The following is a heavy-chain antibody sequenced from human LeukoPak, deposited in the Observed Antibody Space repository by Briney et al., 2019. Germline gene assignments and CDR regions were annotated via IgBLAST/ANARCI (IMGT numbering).Heavy chain of an antibody. V-gene: IGHV1-69*04. CDR1: GGTFSSYA. CDR2: IVPILGIA. J-gene: IGHJ5*02. CDR3: ARDRRGYGDYVGFWFDP. D-gene: IGHD4-17*01. Sequence: ASVKVSCKASGGTFSSYAISWVRQAPGQGLEWMGRIVPILGIANYAQKFQGRVTITADKSTSTAYMELSSLRSEDTAVYYCARDRRGYGDYVGFWFDPWGQGTLVTVSS.